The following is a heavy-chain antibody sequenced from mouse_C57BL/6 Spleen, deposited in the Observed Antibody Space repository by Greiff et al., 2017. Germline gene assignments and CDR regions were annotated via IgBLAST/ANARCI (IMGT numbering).Heavy chain of an antibody. CDR3: ARRDYGSSYWYLDV. D-gene: IGHD1-1*01. CDR1: GFTFSDYY. CDR2: INYDGSST. J-gene: IGHJ1*03. V-gene: IGHV5-16*01. Sequence: EVKLVESEGGLVQPGSSMKLSCTASGFTFSDYYMAWVRQVPEKGLEWVANINYDGSSTYYLDSLKSRFIISRDNAKNSLYLQLRSLKSEDTAAYYCARRDYGSSYWYLDVWGKGTSVTVSS.